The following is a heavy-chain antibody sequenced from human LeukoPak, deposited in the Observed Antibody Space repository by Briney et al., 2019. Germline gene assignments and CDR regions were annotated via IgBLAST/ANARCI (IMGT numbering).Heavy chain of an antibody. J-gene: IGHJ5*02. Sequence: TGGSLRLSCAASGFTFSTYWMSWVRQAPGKGLEWVANIKQDGSEKKYVDSVKGRFTISRDNVKNSLYLQMNSLRAEDAAIYYCARDLESSSWWNWFDPWGQGTLVTVSS. CDR3: ARDLESSSWWNWFDP. CDR1: GFTFSTYW. D-gene: IGHD6-13*01. V-gene: IGHV3-7*01. CDR2: IKQDGSEK.